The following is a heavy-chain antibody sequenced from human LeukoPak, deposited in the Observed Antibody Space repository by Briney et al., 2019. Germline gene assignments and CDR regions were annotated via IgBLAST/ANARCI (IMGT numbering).Heavy chain of an antibody. Sequence: SETLSLTCTVSGGSISSFYWSWIRQPPGKGLEWIGYIYYSGSTNYNPSLKSRVTISVDTSKNQFSLKLSSVTAADTAVYYCARPYSSNWYDAFHFWGQGTMVTVSS. CDR2: IYYSGST. J-gene: IGHJ3*01. CDR1: GGSISSFY. V-gene: IGHV4-59*01. D-gene: IGHD6-13*01. CDR3: ARPYSSNWYDAFHF.